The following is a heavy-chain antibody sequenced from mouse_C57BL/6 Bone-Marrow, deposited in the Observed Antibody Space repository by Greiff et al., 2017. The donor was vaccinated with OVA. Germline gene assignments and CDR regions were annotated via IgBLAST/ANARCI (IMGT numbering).Heavy chain of an antibody. CDR1: GFTFSDYG. J-gene: IGHJ1*03. CDR3: ARRMVTTGYFDV. V-gene: IGHV5-17*01. Sequence: EVKLMESGGGLVKPGGSLKLSCAASGFTFSDYGMHWVRQAPEKGLEWVAYISSGSSTIYYADTVKGRFTISRDNAKNTLFRQMTSLRSEDTAMYYCARRMVTTGYFDVWGTGTTVTVSS. D-gene: IGHD2-2*01. CDR2: ISSGSSTI.